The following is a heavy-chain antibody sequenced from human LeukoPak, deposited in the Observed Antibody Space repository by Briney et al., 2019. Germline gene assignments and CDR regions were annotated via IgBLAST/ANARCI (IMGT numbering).Heavy chain of an antibody. CDR2: IIPIFGTA. J-gene: IGHJ6*03. Sequence: ASVKVSCKASGGTFSSYAISWVRQAPGQGLEWMGGIIPIFGTANYAQKFQGRVTITTDESTSTAYMEQSSLRSEGTAVYYCARDLEYYDSSGYPLGHDMDVWGKGTTVTVSS. CDR1: GGTFSSYA. CDR3: ARDLEYYDSSGYPLGHDMDV. V-gene: IGHV1-69*05. D-gene: IGHD3-22*01.